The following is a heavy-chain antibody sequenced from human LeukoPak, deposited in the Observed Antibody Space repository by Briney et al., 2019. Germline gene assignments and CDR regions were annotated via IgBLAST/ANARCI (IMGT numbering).Heavy chain of an antibody. D-gene: IGHD5-18*01. Sequence: ASVKVSCKASGYTFTSYGISWVRQAPGQGLEWMGWISAYNGSTNYAQKLQGRVTMTTDTSTSTAYMELRSLRSDDTAVYYCAREDTAMALGAFDIWGQGTMVTVSS. V-gene: IGHV1-18*01. J-gene: IGHJ3*02. CDR3: AREDTAMALGAFDI. CDR2: ISAYNGST. CDR1: GYTFTSYG.